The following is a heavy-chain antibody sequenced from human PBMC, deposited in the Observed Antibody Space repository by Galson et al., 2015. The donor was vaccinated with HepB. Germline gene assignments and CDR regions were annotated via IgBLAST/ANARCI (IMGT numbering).Heavy chain of an antibody. CDR1: GDSIRSYY. CDR3: ASTSRTRFFQH. Sequence: ETLSLTCTVSGDSIRSYYWSWIRQPPGKELEWIGHIYYSGSTNYNPSHKSRVTISVDTSNNQFSLKLDSVSAADTAVYYRASTSRTRFFQHWGQGTLVTVSS. J-gene: IGHJ1*01. D-gene: IGHD6-6*01. CDR2: IYYSGST. V-gene: IGHV4-59*01.